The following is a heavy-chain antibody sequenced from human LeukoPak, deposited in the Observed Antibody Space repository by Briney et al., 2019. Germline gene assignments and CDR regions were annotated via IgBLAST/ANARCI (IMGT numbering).Heavy chain of an antibody. D-gene: IGHD6-19*01. CDR1: GFTFSSYA. J-gene: IGHJ6*02. V-gene: IGHV3-30-3*01. Sequence: GGSLRLSCAASGFTFSSYAMHWVRQAPGKGLEWVAVISYDGSNKYYADSVKGRFTISRDNSKNTLYLQMNSLRAEDTAVYYCARGTPSSSGWLYYGMDVWGHGTTVTVSS. CDR2: ISYDGSNK. CDR3: ARGTPSSSGWLYYGMDV.